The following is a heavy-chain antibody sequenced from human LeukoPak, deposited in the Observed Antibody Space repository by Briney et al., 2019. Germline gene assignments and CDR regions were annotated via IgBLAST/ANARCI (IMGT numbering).Heavy chain of an antibody. CDR3: ARDFTHLEWFGEVSYFDY. V-gene: IGHV1-2*02. CDR2: INPNSGGT. Sequence: ASVKVSCKASGYTFTGYYMHWVRQAPGQGLEWMGWINPNSGGTNYAQKFQGRVTMTRDTSISTAHMELSRLRSDDTAVYYCARDFTHLEWFGEVSYFDYWGQGTLVTVSS. J-gene: IGHJ4*02. CDR1: GYTFTGYY. D-gene: IGHD3-10*01.